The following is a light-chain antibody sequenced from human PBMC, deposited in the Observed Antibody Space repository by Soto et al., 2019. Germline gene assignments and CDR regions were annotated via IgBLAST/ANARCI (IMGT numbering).Light chain of an antibody. V-gene: IGKV1-5*03. CDR1: QTISSW. CDR3: QHYYSYSEA. CDR2: KAS. J-gene: IGKJ1*01. Sequence: DIQMTQSPSTLSGSVGDRVTITCRASQTISSWLAWYQQKPGKAPKLLIYKASTLKSGVPSRFSGSGSGTEFTLTISSLQPDDFATYYCQHYYSYSEALGQGTKVDIK.